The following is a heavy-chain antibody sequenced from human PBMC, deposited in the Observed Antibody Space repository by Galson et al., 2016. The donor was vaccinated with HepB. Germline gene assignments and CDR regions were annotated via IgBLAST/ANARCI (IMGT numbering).Heavy chain of an antibody. CDR3: ARSADLSLDY. CDR1: GYSFTNYW. J-gene: IGHJ4*02. Sequence: QSGAEVKKPGESLRISCKGSGYSFTNYWISWVRQMPGRGLEWMGIIFPADSDTTYSPSFQDQVTISVDKSISTAYLQWNSLKASDTAIYYCARSADLSLDYWGQGTLVTVSS. CDR2: IFPADSDT. V-gene: IGHV5-51*01.